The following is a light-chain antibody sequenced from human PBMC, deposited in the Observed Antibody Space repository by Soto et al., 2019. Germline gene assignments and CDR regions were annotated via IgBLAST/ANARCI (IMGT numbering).Light chain of an antibody. V-gene: IGKV3-15*01. J-gene: IGKJ5*01. CDR2: GAS. Sequence: EIVMTQSPATLSVSPGERATLSCRASQSVSSDLAWYQQKPGQAPRLLIYGASTRATGIPATFSGSGSGTDFTLTINRLEPEDSAVYYCQQYGSLITFGQGTRLEIK. CDR3: QQYGSLIT. CDR1: QSVSSD.